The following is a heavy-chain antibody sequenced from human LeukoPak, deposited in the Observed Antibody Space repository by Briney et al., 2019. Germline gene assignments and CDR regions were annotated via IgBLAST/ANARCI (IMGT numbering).Heavy chain of an antibody. V-gene: IGHV3-23*01. CDR2: ISNSGGST. D-gene: IGHD2-2*01. J-gene: IGHJ4*02. Sequence: PGGSLRLSCEASRFTLASYAMNWVRQAPGKGLEWVSGISNSGGSTYYADSVKGRFTISRDNSKNTLYLQMNSLRAEDTAVYYCAKEHSCSFDYWGQGTLVTVSS. CDR1: RFTLASYA. CDR3: AKEHSCSFDY.